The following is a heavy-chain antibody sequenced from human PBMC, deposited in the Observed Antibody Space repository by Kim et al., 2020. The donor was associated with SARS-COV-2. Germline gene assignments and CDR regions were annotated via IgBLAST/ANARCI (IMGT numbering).Heavy chain of an antibody. CDR3: AIGGYYGMDV. V-gene: IGHV4-34*01. Sequence: SETLSLTCAVYGGSFSGYSWSWIRQPPGKGLEWIGEIYYSGSTNYNPSLKSRVTISLDTSKNQFSLKLSSVTAADTAVYYCAIGGYYGMDVWGLGTTVTV. CDR1: GGSFSGYS. D-gene: IGHD2-15*01. J-gene: IGHJ6*02. CDR2: IYYSGST.